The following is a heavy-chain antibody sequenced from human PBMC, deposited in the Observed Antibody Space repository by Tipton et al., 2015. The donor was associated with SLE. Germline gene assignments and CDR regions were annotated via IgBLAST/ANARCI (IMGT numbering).Heavy chain of an antibody. CDR1: GYTFSNYW. CDR3: ARRETGDNSGDAFDI. J-gene: IGHJ3*02. V-gene: IGHV5-10-1*01. CDR2: IDPSDSYT. D-gene: IGHD4-23*01. Sequence: QLVQSGAEVKRPGESLRISCTGSGYTFSNYWISWVRQMPGKGLEWMGRIDPSDSYTNYSPSFQGHVTFSADQSISTAYLQWSSLKASDTAMYYCARRETGDNSGDAFDIWGQGPMPTVSS.